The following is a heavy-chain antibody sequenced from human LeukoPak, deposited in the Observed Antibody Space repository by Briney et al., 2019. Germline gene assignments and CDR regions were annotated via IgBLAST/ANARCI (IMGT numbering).Heavy chain of an antibody. CDR3: ARVGSIAAAGTPDY. CDR1: GFTFSSYS. CDR2: ISSSSSTI. V-gene: IGHV3-48*04. J-gene: IGHJ4*02. Sequence: GGSLRLSCAASGFTFSSYSMNWVRQAPGKGLEWVSYISSSSSTIYYADSVKGLFTISRDNAENSLYLQVNSLRAEDTAVYYCARVGSIAAAGTPDYWGQGTLVTVSS. D-gene: IGHD6-13*01.